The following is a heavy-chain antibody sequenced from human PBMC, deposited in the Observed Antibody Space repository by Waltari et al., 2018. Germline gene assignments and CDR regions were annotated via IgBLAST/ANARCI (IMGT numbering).Heavy chain of an antibody. CDR2: INNSGST. V-gene: IGHV4-34*01. CDR1: GCSFRRYF. D-gene: IGHD3-9*01. J-gene: IGHJ4*02. CDR3: AGGSLAYYDILTGYYLDY. Sequence: QVQLQQWGAGRLKPSETLSLTCAVYGCSFRRYFWRWLPPPPGKGLEWMGEINNSGSTKNNPSHKSRVTISVDTSKNQFSLKLSSVTAADTAVYYCAGGSLAYYDILTGYYLDYWGQGTLVTVSS.